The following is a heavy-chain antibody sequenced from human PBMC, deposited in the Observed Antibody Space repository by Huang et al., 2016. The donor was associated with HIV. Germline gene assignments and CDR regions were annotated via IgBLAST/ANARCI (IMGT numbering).Heavy chain of an antibody. J-gene: IGHJ6*03. CDR3: ARDLWLRDLYYYYYMDV. D-gene: IGHD5-12*01. V-gene: IGHV3-30-3*01. CDR1: RFTFRNYA. Sequence: QVQLVESGGGVVQPGRSLRLSCAASRFTFRNYAMHWVRQGPGKGLEWVAVISYDGSNKYYADSVKGRFTISRDNSKNTLYLQMNSLRAEDTAVYYCARDLWLRDLYYYYYMDVWGKGTTVTVSS. CDR2: ISYDGSNK.